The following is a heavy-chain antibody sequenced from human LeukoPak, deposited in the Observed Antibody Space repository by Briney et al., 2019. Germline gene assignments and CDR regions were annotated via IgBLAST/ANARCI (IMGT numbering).Heavy chain of an antibody. CDR1: GFSFSGSA. V-gene: IGHV3-73*01. CDR2: IRSKANSYAT. J-gene: IGHJ4*02. Sequence: PGGSLRLSCAASGFSFSGSAMHWVRQASGKGLEWVGRIRSKANSYATAYAASVKGRFTISRDDSRNTAYLQMNSLKTEDTAVYHCIRLFSQRGSGVWGQGTLVTVSS. CDR3: IRLFSQRGSGV. D-gene: IGHD3-10*01.